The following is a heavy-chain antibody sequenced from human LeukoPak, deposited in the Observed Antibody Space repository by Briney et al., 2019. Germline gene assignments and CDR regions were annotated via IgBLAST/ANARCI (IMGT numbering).Heavy chain of an antibody. Sequence: ASVEVSCKASGYTFTSYDINWVRQATGQGLEWMGWMNPNSGNTGYAQKFQGRVTMTRNTSISTAYMELSSLRSEDTAVYYCARGTYYYDSSGYDTFSYWGQGTLVTVSS. J-gene: IGHJ4*02. CDR2: MNPNSGNT. CDR1: GYTFTSYD. V-gene: IGHV1-8*01. CDR3: ARGTYYYDSSGYDTFSY. D-gene: IGHD3-22*01.